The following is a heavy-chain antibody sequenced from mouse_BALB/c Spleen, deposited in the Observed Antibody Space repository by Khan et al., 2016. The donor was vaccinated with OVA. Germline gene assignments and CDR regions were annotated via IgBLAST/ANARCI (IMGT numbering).Heavy chain of an antibody. CDR3: ARAYYRFDGYYAMDY. D-gene: IGHD2-14*01. Sequence: VQLQGSGPGLVAPSQSLSITCTVSGFSLSRYDIHWFRQPPGKGLEWLGVIWGGGGTDFNSTLKIRLSISKDNSKSQVFLKMNSLQTDDTAMYYCARAYYRFDGYYAMDYWGQGTSVTVSS. CDR1: GFSLSRYD. J-gene: IGHJ4*01. V-gene: IGHV2-6-4*01. CDR2: IWGGGGT.